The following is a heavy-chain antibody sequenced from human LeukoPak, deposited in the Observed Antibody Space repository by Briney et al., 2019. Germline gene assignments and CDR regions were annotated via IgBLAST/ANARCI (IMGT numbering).Heavy chain of an antibody. V-gene: IGHV3-23*01. CDR3: AKDRYYYGSGSPDAFDI. D-gene: IGHD3-10*01. CDR1: GFTFSSYA. J-gene: IGHJ3*02. CDR2: ISGSGGST. Sequence: GGSLRLSCAASGFTFSSYAMSWVRQAPGKGLEWVSAISGSGGSTYYADSVKGRFTISRDNSKNTLYLQMNSLRAEDTAVYYCAKDRYYYGSGSPDAFDIWGQGTMVTVSS.